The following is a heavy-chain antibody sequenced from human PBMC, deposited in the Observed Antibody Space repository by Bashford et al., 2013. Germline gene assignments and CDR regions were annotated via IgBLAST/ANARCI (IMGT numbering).Heavy chain of an antibody. CDR1: GDSLTGNNW. Sequence: SETLSLTCAVSGDSLTGNNWWSWVRQPPGKGLEWIGEIYHGGSTNLRPSLKSRVTMSVDKSKNQFSLKLRSVTAXDTGLYYCARRRTDTVTSPNFDYWGQGALVTVSS. D-gene: IGHD4-17*01. CDR2: IYHGGST. J-gene: IGHJ4*02. CDR3: ARRRTDTVTSPNFDY. V-gene: IGHV4-4*02.